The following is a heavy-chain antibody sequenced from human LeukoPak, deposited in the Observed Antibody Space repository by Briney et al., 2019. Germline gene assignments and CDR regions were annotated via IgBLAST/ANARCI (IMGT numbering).Heavy chain of an antibody. CDR2: IYYTGST. J-gene: IGHJ4*02. CDR1: AGSISSYY. V-gene: IGHV4-59*01. D-gene: IGHD6-13*01. Sequence: SETLSLTCTVSAGSISSYYWSWIRQPPGKGLEWIGYIYYTGSTNYNPSLKSRVTISVDTSKNQFSLKLSSVTAADTAVYYCARVDSSNWYDSRGYFDYWGQGTLVTVSS. CDR3: ARVDSSNWYDSRGYFDY.